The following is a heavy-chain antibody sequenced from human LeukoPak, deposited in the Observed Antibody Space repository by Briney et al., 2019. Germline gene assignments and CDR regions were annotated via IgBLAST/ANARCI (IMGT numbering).Heavy chain of an antibody. D-gene: IGHD3-3*01. V-gene: IGHV3-23*01. Sequence: GGSLRLSCAASGFTFTKYAMSWVRQAPGKGLEWVSAISGSGGSTYYADSVKGRFTISRDNSKNTLYLQMNSLRAEDTAVYYCAKAHARGVRFYYFDYWGQGTLVTVSS. CDR1: GFTFTKYA. J-gene: IGHJ4*02. CDR3: AKAHARGVRFYYFDY. CDR2: ISGSGGST.